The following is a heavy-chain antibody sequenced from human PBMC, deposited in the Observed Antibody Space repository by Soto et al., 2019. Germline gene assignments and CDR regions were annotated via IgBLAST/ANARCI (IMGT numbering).Heavy chain of an antibody. J-gene: IGHJ4*02. CDR3: ARGAFPTWGTYPLDY. Sequence: EVQLVESGGGLVQPGGSLRLSCAASGFTFTSYWMTWVRQAPGKGLEWVANIKQDGDEKYYVGSVKGRFTISRDNAENSLYLQLDSLRAEDAAVYYCARGAFPTWGTYPLDYWGQGTLVTVSS. CDR2: IKQDGDEK. CDR1: GFTFTSYW. V-gene: IGHV3-7*04. D-gene: IGHD3-16*02.